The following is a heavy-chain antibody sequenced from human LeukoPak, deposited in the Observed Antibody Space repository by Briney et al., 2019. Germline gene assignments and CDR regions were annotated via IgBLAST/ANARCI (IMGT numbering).Heavy chain of an antibody. Sequence: GWSLRLSCAASGFTFSTYGMHWVRQAPGKGLEWVAVVSYDESDKYYADSVKGRFTISRDNSKNTLYLQMNSLRAEDTAVYYCARPLAGWQQLIGGLDYWGQGTLVTVSS. CDR1: GFTFSTYG. CDR2: VSYDESDK. D-gene: IGHD2-15*01. J-gene: IGHJ4*02. CDR3: ARPLAGWQQLIGGLDY. V-gene: IGHV3-30*19.